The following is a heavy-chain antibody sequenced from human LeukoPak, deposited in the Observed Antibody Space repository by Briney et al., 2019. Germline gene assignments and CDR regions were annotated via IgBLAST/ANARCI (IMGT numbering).Heavy chain of an antibody. V-gene: IGHV1-8*02. CDR3: ARLGDGYNGYVRENDYYYYYMDV. D-gene: IGHD5-24*01. CDR1: GYTFTGYY. Sequence: GASVKVSCKASGYTFTGYYMHWVRQAPGQGLEWMGWINPNSGNTGYAQKFQGRVTMTRNTSISTAYMELSSLRSEDTAVYYCARLGDGYNGYVRENDYYYYYMDVWGKGTTATISS. J-gene: IGHJ6*03. CDR2: INPNSGNT.